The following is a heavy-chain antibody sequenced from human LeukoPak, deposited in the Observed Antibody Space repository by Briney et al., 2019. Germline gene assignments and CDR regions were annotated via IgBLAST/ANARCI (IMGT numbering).Heavy chain of an antibody. Sequence: ASVKVSCKASGGTFSSYAISWVRQAPGQGLEWMGGIIPIFGTANYAQKFQGRVTINADESTSTAYMELSSLRSEDTAVYYCARVGANSYGMDVWGQGTTVTVSS. J-gene: IGHJ6*02. V-gene: IGHV1-69*01. CDR1: GGTFSSYA. D-gene: IGHD3-10*01. CDR2: IIPIFGTA. CDR3: ARVGANSYGMDV.